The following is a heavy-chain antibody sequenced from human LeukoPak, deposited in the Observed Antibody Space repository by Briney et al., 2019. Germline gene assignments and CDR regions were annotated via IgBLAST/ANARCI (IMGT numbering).Heavy chain of an antibody. CDR1: GFTFSSYA. V-gene: IGHV3-23*01. D-gene: IGHD3-10*01. Sequence: GGSLRLSCAASGFTFSSYAMTWVRQAPGKGLEWVSAISGSGGSTYYADSVKGRFTISRDNSKNTLYLQMNSLRAEDTAVYYCAKSKDDPSYYYYFYGLDAWGQGTTVTVSS. CDR3: AKSKDDPSYYYYFYGLDA. J-gene: IGHJ6*02. CDR2: ISGSGGST.